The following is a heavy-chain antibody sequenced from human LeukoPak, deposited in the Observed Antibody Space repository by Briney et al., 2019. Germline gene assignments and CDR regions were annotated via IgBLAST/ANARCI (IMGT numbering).Heavy chain of an antibody. CDR2: IYYSGST. Sequence: PSETLSLTCTVSGGSISSGGYYWSWIRQHPGKGLEWIGYIYYSGSTYYNPSLKSRVTISVDTSKNQFSLKLSSVTAADTAVYYCARLRGFSYGPFDYWGQGTLVTVSS. J-gene: IGHJ4*02. D-gene: IGHD5-18*01. CDR1: GGSISSGGYY. CDR3: ARLRGFSYGPFDY. V-gene: IGHV4-31*03.